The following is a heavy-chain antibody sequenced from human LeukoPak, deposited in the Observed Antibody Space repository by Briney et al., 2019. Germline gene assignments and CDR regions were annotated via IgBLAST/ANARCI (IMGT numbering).Heavy chain of an antibody. J-gene: IGHJ2*01. CDR2: IRSKAYGGAT. V-gene: IGHV3-49*04. D-gene: IGHD7-27*01. Sequence: GRSLRLSCTASGFNFGDYAVNWVRQAPGKGLEWVGFIRSKAYGGATEYDASVKGRFTISRDDSKSIAYLQMNSLKTEDTAVYYCTRDFTLWGLFHWYFDHWGRGTLVTVSS. CDR1: GFNFGDYA. CDR3: TRDFTLWGLFHWYFDH.